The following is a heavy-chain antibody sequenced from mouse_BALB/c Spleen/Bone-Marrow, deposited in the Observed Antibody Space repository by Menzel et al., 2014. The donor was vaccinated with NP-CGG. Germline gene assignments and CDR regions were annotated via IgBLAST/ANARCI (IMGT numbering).Heavy chain of an antibody. Sequence: EVKLVESGGGLVKSGGSLKLSCAASGFSLNSYGMSWVRQTPEKRLEWVATISGGGSYTFYPDSVKGRFTISRDNAKNNLYLRLSSLRSEDTALYYCARHAYYDQTEVSFVYWGQGTLVTVSA. J-gene: IGHJ3*01. CDR3: ARHAYYDQTEVSFVY. CDR2: ISGGGSYT. D-gene: IGHD2-4*01. V-gene: IGHV5-9-2*01. CDR1: GFSLNSYG.